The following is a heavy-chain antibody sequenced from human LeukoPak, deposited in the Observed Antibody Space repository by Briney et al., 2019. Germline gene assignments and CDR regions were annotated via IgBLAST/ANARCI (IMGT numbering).Heavy chain of an antibody. J-gene: IGHJ3*02. Sequence: PSETLSLTCTVSGGSTSSYYWSWIRQPAGKGLEWIGRIYTSGSTNYNPSLRSRVTMSVDTSKNQFSLKLSSVTAADTAVYYCATCNSCYSRAFDIWGQGTMVTVSS. CDR2: IYTSGST. V-gene: IGHV4-4*07. CDR1: GGSTSSYY. CDR3: ATCNSCYSRAFDI. D-gene: IGHD2-2*02.